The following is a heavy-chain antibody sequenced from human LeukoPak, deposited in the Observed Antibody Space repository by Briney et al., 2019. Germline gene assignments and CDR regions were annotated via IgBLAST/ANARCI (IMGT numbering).Heavy chain of an antibody. CDR2: INWNGGST. CDR3: AREMYSSGWLNAFDI. J-gene: IGHJ3*02. V-gene: IGHV3-20*04. Sequence: PGGSLRLSCAASGFTFDDYGMSWFRQAPGKGLEWFSGINWNGGSTGYADSVKGRFTISRDNAKNSLYLQMNSLRAEDTALYYCAREMYSSGWLNAFDIWGQGTMVTVPS. CDR1: GFTFDDYG. D-gene: IGHD6-19*01.